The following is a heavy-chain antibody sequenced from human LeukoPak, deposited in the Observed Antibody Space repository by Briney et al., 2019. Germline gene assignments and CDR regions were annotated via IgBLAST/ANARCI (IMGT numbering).Heavy chain of an antibody. CDR3: AAKLGYCSSTSYYYFDY. J-gene: IGHJ4*02. Sequence: SETLSLTCTVSGGSISSYYWSWIRQPAGKGLEWIGRIYTSGSTNYNPSLKSRVTMSVDTSKNQFTLKLSSVTAADTAVYYCAAKLGYCSSTSYYYFDYWGQGTLVTVSS. D-gene: IGHD2-2*01. V-gene: IGHV4-4*07. CDR1: GGSISSYY. CDR2: IYTSGST.